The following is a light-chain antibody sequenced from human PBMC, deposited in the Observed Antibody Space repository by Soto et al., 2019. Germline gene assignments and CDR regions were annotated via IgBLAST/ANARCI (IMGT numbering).Light chain of an antibody. V-gene: IGKV3-11*01. CDR1: QSVSSY. CDR3: QQRSKWPRT. Sequence: EIVLTQSPATLSLSPGERATLSCRASQSVSSYFAWYQQKPGQAPRLLIYDASNRATGIPARFSGSGSGTDFTLTISSLEPEDFAVYYCQQRSKWPRTFGQGTKVELK. J-gene: IGKJ1*01. CDR2: DAS.